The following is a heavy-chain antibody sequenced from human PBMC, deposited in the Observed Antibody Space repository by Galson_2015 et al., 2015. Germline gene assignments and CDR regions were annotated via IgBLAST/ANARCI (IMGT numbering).Heavy chain of an antibody. CDR3: ARDRSTWHLYFDS. CDR2: RSYDGSQD. V-gene: IGHV3-30*19. J-gene: IGHJ4*02. D-gene: IGHD2-2*01. Sequence: ALRIGCAASGFGVSVYGMHWGHQAPGTGVERMHVRSYDGSQDFYANPGQGRFTKAVDNSMNTVYLQMNSLRPEDTAVYYCARDRSTWHLYFDSWGQGTLVTVSS. CDR1: GFGVSVYG.